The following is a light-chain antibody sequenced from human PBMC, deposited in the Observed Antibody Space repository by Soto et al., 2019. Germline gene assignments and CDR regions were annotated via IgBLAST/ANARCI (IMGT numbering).Light chain of an antibody. V-gene: IGKV1-5*01. CDR3: QPYKSYSQRT. CDR1: QTISNW. Sequence: DVQMTHSPSTLSASVGDRVTITCRASQTISNWLAWYQQRPGKAPQLLISDASRLESGVPSRFSGSGSGTEFTLTISSPQPDDSATYYCQPYKSYSQRTFGQGTKVDIX. J-gene: IGKJ1*01. CDR2: DAS.